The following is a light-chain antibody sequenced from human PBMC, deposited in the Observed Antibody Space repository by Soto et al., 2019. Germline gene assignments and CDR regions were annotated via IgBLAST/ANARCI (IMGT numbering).Light chain of an antibody. CDR1: SSDIGGYNY. CDR2: EVS. J-gene: IGLJ1*01. Sequence: QSALTQPASVSGSPRQSITIPCTGTSSDIGGYNYVSWYQQHPGQAPKLLIYEVSNRPSGVSHRFSCSKSGTTAFLTISGIHAEDESDYYVNSYTDSSTLVVFENGTNVAV. CDR3: NSYTDSSTLVV. V-gene: IGLV2-14*01.